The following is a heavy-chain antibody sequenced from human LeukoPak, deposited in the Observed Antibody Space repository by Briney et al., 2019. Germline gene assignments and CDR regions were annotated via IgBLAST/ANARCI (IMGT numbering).Heavy chain of an antibody. V-gene: IGHV3-23*01. Sequence: GGSLRLSCAASGFTFNDYWMSWVRQAPGTGLEWVSAISGSGGSTYYADSVKGRSTISRDNSKNTLYLQMNSLRAEDTAVYYCAKDYYGSGSPRYDTFDIWGQGTMVTVSS. CDR3: AKDYYGSGSPRYDTFDI. J-gene: IGHJ3*02. CDR2: ISGSGGST. CDR1: GFTFNDYW. D-gene: IGHD3-10*01.